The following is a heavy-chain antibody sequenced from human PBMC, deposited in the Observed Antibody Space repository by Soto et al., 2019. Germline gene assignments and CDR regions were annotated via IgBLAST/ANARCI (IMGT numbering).Heavy chain of an antibody. CDR1: GYTFTGYY. D-gene: IGHD1-26*01. Sequence: ASVKVSCKASGYTFTGYYMRWVRQAPGQGLEWMGWINPNSGGTNYAQKFQGWVTMTRDTSISTAYMELSRLRSDDTAVYYCARDNVGYYYYGMDVWGQGTTVTVSS. CDR2: INPNSGGT. J-gene: IGHJ6*02. CDR3: ARDNVGYYYYGMDV. V-gene: IGHV1-2*04.